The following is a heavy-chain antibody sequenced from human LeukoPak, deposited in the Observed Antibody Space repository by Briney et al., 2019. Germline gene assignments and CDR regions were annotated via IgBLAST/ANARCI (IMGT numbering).Heavy chain of an antibody. D-gene: IGHD5-12*01. CDR2: IWYDGSNK. V-gene: IGHV3-33*01. J-gene: IGHJ4*02. CDR1: GFNFSSFV. Sequence: PGESLKISCAASGFNFSSFVMHWVRQAPGKGLEWVAVIWYDGSNKYYADSVKGRFTISRDNSKNTLYLQMNSLRAEDTAVYYCARGPSAYPKCFDYWGQGTLVTVSS. CDR3: ARGPSAYPKCFDY.